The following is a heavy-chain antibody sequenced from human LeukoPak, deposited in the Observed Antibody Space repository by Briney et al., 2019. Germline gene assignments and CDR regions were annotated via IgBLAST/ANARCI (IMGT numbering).Heavy chain of an antibody. V-gene: IGHV3-30*18. CDR1: GFTFSSYG. Sequence: GRSLRLSCAASGFTFSSYGMHWVRQAPGKGLEWVAVISYDGSNKYYADSVKGRFTISRDNSKNTLYLQMNSLRAEDTAVYYCAKAGGSSGYYFDYWGRGTLVTVSS. CDR2: ISYDGSNK. CDR3: AKAGGSSGYYFDY. J-gene: IGHJ4*02. D-gene: IGHD3-22*01.